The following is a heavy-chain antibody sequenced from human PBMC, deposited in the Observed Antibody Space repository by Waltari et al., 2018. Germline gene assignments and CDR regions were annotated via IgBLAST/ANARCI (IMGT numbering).Heavy chain of an antibody. CDR3: MTTDY. CDR1: GFTFGAYA. CDR2: IRSKAYGGTT. J-gene: IGHJ4*02. V-gene: IGHV3-49*04. D-gene: IGHD4-17*01. Sequence: EVQLVESGGGLVQPGRSLRLSCTASGFTFGAYAMSWVRQAPGKGLEGVGFIRSKAYGGTTEYAASVKGRFTISRDDSKSIAYLQMNSLKTEDTAVYYCMTTDYWGQGTLVTVSS.